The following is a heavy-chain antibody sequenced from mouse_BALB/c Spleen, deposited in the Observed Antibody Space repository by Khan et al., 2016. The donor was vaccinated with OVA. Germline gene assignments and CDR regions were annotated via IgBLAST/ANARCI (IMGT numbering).Heavy chain of an antibody. Sequence: QVQLKQSGPELKKPGETVRISCKASGYTFTTAGIQWVQKMPGKGLKWIGWINTHSGVPKYAEDFKGRFAFSLEISVNTAYLQITNLKNEDTATDFYARGGAAYYRNDGGAMEYWGQGTSVTVSS. CDR2: INTHSGVP. CDR3: ARGGAAYYRNDGGAMEY. D-gene: IGHD2-14*01. J-gene: IGHJ4*01. V-gene: IGHV9-4*02. CDR1: GYTFTTAG.